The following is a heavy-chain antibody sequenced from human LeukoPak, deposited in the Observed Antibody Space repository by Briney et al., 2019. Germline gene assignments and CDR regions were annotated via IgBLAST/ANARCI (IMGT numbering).Heavy chain of an antibody. CDR3: AVVEMARKGAFDI. CDR1: GYSISSGYY. D-gene: IGHD5-24*01. CDR2: IYHSGST. V-gene: IGHV4-38-2*02. J-gene: IGHJ3*02. Sequence: PSETLSLTCTVSGYSISSGYYWGWIRQPPGKGLEWIGSIYHSGSTYYNPSLKSRVTISVDTSKNQFSLKLSSVTAADTAVYYCAVVEMARKGAFDIWGQGTMVTVSS.